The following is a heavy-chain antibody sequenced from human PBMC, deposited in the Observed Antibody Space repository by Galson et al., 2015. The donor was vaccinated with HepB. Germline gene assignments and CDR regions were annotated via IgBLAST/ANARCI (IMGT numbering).Heavy chain of an antibody. Sequence: WIGYIYYSGSTYYNPSLKSRVTISVDTSKNQFSLKLSSVTAADTAVYYCARAGAAAGDYYYMDVWGKGTTVTVSS. D-gene: IGHD6-13*01. CDR3: ARAGAAAGDYYYMDV. V-gene: IGHV4-31*02. J-gene: IGHJ6*03. CDR2: IYYSGST.